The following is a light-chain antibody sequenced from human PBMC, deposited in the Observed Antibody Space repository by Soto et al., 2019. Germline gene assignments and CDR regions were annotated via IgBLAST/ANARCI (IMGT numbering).Light chain of an antibody. CDR2: KAS. V-gene: IGKV1-5*03. Sequence: DIQMTQSPSTLSASVGDSVTITCRASQSISSWLAWYQQKPGKAPKLLIYKASTLKSGVPSRFRGSGSGTEFTLTISSLQPDDFATYYCQHYNSYSEAFGQGTKVDI. CDR1: QSISSW. CDR3: QHYNSYSEA. J-gene: IGKJ1*01.